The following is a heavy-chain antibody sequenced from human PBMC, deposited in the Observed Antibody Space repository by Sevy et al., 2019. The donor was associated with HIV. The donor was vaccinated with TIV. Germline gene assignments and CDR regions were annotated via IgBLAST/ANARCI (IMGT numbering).Heavy chain of an antibody. J-gene: IGHJ5*02. CDR2: IYYSGST. CDR3: ARGLEQQMNNWFDP. CDR1: GGSISSYY. V-gene: IGHV4-59*01. Sequence: SETLSLTCIVSGGSISSYYWSWIRQPPGKGLEWIGYIYYSGSTNYNPSLKSRVTISVDTSKNQFSLKLSSVTAADTAVYYCARGLEQQMNNWFDPWGQGTLVTVSS. D-gene: IGHD6-13*01.